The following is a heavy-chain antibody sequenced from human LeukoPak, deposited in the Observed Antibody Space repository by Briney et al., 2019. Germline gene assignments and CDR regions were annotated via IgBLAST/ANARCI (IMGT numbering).Heavy chain of an antibody. V-gene: IGHV3-23*01. J-gene: IGHJ4*02. D-gene: IGHD3-9*01. CDR2: VRGGGDVT. CDR3: AKSLEESYDILIGFSSFDY. Sequence: GGSLRLSCAASGFTFTNFGMSWVRQAPGKGLEWVSSVRGGGDVTYYARSVRGRFTISRDDSKNTVYLQMNSPTAEDTAIYYCAKSLEESYDILIGFSSFDYWGQGTLATVS. CDR1: GFTFTNFG.